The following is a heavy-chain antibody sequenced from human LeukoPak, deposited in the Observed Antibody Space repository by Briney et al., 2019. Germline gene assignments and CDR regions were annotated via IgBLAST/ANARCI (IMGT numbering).Heavy chain of an antibody. V-gene: IGHV3-23*01. D-gene: IGHD1-26*01. J-gene: IGHJ4*02. CDR1: GFTFSSHG. Sequence: PGGSLRLSCAASGFTFSSHGMNWVRQAPGKGLEWVSGISPSGGITYYTDSVKGRFTISRDNSKNTVSLQMNSLRAEDTALYYCARGQVGATTLVDYWGQGTLVTVSS. CDR3: ARGQVGATTLVDY. CDR2: ISPSGGIT.